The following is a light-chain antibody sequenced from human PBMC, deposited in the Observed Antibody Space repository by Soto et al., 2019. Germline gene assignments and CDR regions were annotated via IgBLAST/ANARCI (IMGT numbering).Light chain of an antibody. CDR2: KAS. CDR1: QSISTW. Sequence: DIPMTQSPSTLSASVGDRVTITCRASQSISTWLAWYQQKPGKAPKLLIYKASSLQSGVPSSFSGSGSGTEFNLTISSLQHDDFATYYCQQYNISPCTFGQGTKVELK. J-gene: IGKJ1*01. V-gene: IGKV1-5*03. CDR3: QQYNISPCT.